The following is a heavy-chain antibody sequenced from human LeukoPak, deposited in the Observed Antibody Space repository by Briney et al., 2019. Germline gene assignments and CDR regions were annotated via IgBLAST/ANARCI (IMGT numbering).Heavy chain of an antibody. J-gene: IGHJ6*03. CDR2: ISAYNGNT. D-gene: IGHD3-3*01. Sequence: GASVKVSCKASGYTFTSYGISWVRQAPGQGLEWMGWISAYNGNTNYAQKLQGRVTMTTDTSTSTAYMELRSLRSDDTAVYYCARNFITILDYYYYMDVWGKGTTVTVSS. V-gene: IGHV1-18*01. CDR3: ARNFITILDYYYYMDV. CDR1: GYTFTSYG.